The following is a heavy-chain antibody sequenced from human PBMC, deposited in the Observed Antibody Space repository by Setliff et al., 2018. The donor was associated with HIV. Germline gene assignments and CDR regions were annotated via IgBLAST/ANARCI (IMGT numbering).Heavy chain of an antibody. CDR3: ATQTGAVGAPGYFDS. V-gene: IGHV1-69*10. D-gene: IGHD1-1*01. Sequence: GASVKVSCKASGGTFSSSALSWVRQARGQGPEWLGGIIPVFGMTDYAQNFQGRLTITADTSTSTAYMELLSLRSEDKAKYYCATQTGAVGAPGYFDSWGQGTLVTVSS. J-gene: IGHJ4*02. CDR2: IIPVFGMT. CDR1: GGTFSSSA.